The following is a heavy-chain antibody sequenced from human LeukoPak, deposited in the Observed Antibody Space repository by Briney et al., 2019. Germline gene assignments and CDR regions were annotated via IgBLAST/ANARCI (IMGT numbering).Heavy chain of an antibody. CDR3: ARFSNRGYNYYFDS. D-gene: IGHD5-18*01. CDR1: GYTFTGYY. J-gene: IGHJ4*02. CDR2: INPNSGAT. V-gene: IGHV1-2*02. Sequence: ASVRVSCKASGYTFTGYYIYLVRQAPGQGLQWVGWINPNSGATNYAQSFQGRVTLTRDTSISTAYMELIRLRSDDTAVYYCARFSNRGYNYYFDSWGQGTLVTVSS.